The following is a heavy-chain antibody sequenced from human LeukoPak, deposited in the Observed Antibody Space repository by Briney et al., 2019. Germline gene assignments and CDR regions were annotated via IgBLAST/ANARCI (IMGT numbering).Heavy chain of an antibody. V-gene: IGHV3-23*01. J-gene: IGHJ5*02. Sequence: PGGSLRLSCAASGLTFSIYAMSWVRQAPGKGLEWVSTISGSGATFYGDSVKGRFTLSRDNSKNTLYLQMNSLRAEDTAVYYCVRGAERFDPWGQGTLVTVSS. CDR1: GLTFSIYA. CDR3: VRGAERFDP. CDR2: ISGSGAT.